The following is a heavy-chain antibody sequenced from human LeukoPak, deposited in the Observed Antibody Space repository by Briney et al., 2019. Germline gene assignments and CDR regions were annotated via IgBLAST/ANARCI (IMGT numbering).Heavy chain of an antibody. CDR2: IYVGDSDT. V-gene: IGHV5-51*01. CDR3: ARQNGDSSSYYFDY. J-gene: IGHJ4*02. D-gene: IGHD6-6*01. CDR1: GYSFTIYW. Sequence: GESLKISCKGSGYSFTIYWVGWVRQMPGKGLEWMGIIYVGDSDTRYSPSFQGQVTFSADKSISTAYLQWSSLKASDTAMYYCARQNGDSSSYYFDYWGQGTLVTVSS.